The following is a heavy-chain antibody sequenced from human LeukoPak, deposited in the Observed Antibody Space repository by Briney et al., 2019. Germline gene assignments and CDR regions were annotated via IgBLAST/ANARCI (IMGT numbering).Heavy chain of an antibody. J-gene: IGHJ4*02. CDR1: GFTFSSYS. Sequence: GGSLRLSCAASGFTFSSYSMNWVRQAPGKGLEWVSSISSSSSYIYYADSVKGRLTISRDNAKNSLYLQMNSLRAEDTAVYYCARGSAYSSGWNYWGQGTLVTVSS. V-gene: IGHV3-21*01. CDR2: ISSSSSYI. D-gene: IGHD6-19*01. CDR3: ARGSAYSSGWNY.